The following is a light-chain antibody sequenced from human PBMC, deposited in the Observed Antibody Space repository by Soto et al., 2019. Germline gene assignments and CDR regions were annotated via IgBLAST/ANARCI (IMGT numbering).Light chain of an antibody. Sequence: DIQMTQSPSTLSASIGDRVTVTCRASQTINNWLAWYQQKPGKAPKLLIYDASTLEGEVPSRFGASGSGTDFTLTITSLQPDDSATYYCQHYNSYPWTFGQGTKVEI. CDR3: QHYNSYPWT. V-gene: IGKV1-5*01. J-gene: IGKJ1*01. CDR2: DAS. CDR1: QTINNW.